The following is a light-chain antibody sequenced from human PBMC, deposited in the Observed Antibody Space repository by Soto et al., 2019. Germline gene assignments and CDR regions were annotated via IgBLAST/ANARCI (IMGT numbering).Light chain of an antibody. Sequence: ETVLTQSPGTLSLSPGERATLSCRANQTINNNYFAWYQQKHGQAPRLLLYGASSRATGIPVRFSGSGSGTDFTLTITRLEPEDFAVYYCHQYGSSVLTFGGGTTVEVK. CDR3: HQYGSSVLT. CDR2: GAS. V-gene: IGKV3-20*01. CDR1: QTINNNY. J-gene: IGKJ4*01.